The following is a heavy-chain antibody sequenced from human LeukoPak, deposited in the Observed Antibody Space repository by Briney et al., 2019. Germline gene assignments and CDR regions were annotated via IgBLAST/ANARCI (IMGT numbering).Heavy chain of an antibody. CDR2: ISSSSSYI. V-gene: IGHV3-21*01. J-gene: IGHJ4*02. CDR1: GFTFSSYS. Sequence: GGSLRLSCAASGFTFSSYSMNWVRQAPGKGLEWVSSISSSSSYIYYADSVKGRFTISRDNSKNTLYLQMNSLRAEDTAVYYCARDQDDYGDYWGQGTLVTVSS. D-gene: IGHD2-15*01. CDR3: ARDQDDYGDY.